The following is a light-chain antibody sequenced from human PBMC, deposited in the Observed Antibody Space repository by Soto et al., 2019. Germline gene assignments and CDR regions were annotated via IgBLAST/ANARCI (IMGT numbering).Light chain of an antibody. CDR3: GTWDSTLSVWV. CDR2: DNT. V-gene: IGLV1-51*01. CDR1: SSNIGKNF. J-gene: IGLJ3*02. Sequence: QSVLTQPPSVSAAPGQKVTISCSGSSSNIGKNFLSWYQHLPGTAPKLLIYDNTDRPSGIPDRFSGSKSGTSATLGITGLQTGDEADYFCGTWDSTLSVWVFGGGTKLTVL.